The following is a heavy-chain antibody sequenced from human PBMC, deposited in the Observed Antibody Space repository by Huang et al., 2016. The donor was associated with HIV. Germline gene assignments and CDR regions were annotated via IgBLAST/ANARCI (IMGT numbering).Heavy chain of an antibody. J-gene: IGHJ2*01. Sequence: QVQLQESGPGLVKPSETLSLTCTVSGGSINSYYWSWIRHPPGKGLEWIGYIHYSRLTIYNPSLKRRFTISVDTSKNQFSLNLSSVTAADTAMYYCARNYYDNVDWYFDLWGRGTLVTVSS. CDR2: IHYSRLT. D-gene: IGHD3-22*01. V-gene: IGHV4-59*01. CDR1: GGSINSYY. CDR3: ARNYYDNVDWYFDL.